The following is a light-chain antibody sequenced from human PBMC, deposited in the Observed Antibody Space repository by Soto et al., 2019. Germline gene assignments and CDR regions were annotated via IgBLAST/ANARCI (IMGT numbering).Light chain of an antibody. J-gene: IGKJ4*01. Sequence: EIVLTQSPGTLSLSPGERATLSCTASQSISSSYLAWYQQNPGQAPRLLLYGASNSATGIPDRFSVNGSVTYCTLTINRLAREGFAVFYCQQYGSSPLAFGGGTKVEIK. CDR1: QSISSSY. CDR3: QQYGSSPLA. CDR2: GAS. V-gene: IGKV3-20*01.